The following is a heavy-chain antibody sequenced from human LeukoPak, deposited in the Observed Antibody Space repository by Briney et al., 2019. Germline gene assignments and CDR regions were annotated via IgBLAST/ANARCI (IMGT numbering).Heavy chain of an antibody. CDR2: VYHTGST. CDR1: GGSISSGGFY. V-gene: IGHV4-31*03. J-gene: IGHJ4*02. CDR3: ARSRDGCNFGDY. D-gene: IGHD5-24*01. Sequence: SETLSLTCTVSGGSISSGGFYWTWIRQHPGKGLEWIGYVYHTGSTIYTPSLKSRLTMSVDTSKNQFSLKLSSVTAADTAVYYCARSRDGCNFGDYWGQGTLVTVSS.